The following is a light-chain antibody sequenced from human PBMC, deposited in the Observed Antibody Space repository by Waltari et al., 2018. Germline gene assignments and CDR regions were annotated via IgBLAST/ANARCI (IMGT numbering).Light chain of an antibody. Sequence: EIVLTQSPGTLSLSPGERATLSCRASQTVTRNFLAWYQQTPGQAPRPLIYGASIRATGIPDRFSGSGSGTDFTLTISRLEPEDFAVYYCHQYDSSPRTFGQGTKVEIQ. V-gene: IGKV3-20*01. CDR3: HQYDSSPRT. CDR2: GAS. CDR1: QTVTRNF. J-gene: IGKJ1*01.